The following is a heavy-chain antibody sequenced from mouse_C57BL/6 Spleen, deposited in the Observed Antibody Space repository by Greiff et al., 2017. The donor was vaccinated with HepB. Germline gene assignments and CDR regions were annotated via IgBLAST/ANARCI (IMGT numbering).Heavy chain of an antibody. V-gene: IGHV1-81*01. D-gene: IGHD2-3*01. CDR2: IYPRSGNT. Sequence: VQLQQSGAELARPGASVKLSCKASGYTFTSYGISWVKQRTGQGLEWIGEIYPRSGNTYYNEKFKGKATLTADKSSSTAYMELRSLTSEDSAVYGCARREEYDGYVDYFDYWGQGTTLTVSS. J-gene: IGHJ2*01. CDR1: GYTFTSYG. CDR3: ARREEYDGYVDYFDY.